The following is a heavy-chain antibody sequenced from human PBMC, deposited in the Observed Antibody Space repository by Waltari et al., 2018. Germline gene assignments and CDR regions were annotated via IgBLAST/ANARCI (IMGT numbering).Heavy chain of an antibody. D-gene: IGHD3-10*01. CDR2: INERGSST. V-gene: IGHV3-23*01. CDR1: GFTFSSYS. Sequence: EVQLLESGGGLVQPGGSLRLSCAASGFTFSSYSMSWVPQAPGKGLEWVSAINERGSSTYYADSVKGRFTISRDNSKNTVYLQMNSLRAEDTALYYCAKGLYYYTTSGEWKAEYLQHWGQGTLVTVSS. CDR3: AKGLYYYTTSGEWKAEYLQH. J-gene: IGHJ1*01.